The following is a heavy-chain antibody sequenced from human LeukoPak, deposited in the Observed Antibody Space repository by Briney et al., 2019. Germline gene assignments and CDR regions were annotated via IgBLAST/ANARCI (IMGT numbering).Heavy chain of an antibody. V-gene: IGHV3-7*01. CDR1: GFTSGTYW. J-gene: IGHJ4*02. Sequence: GGSLRPSCAASGFTSGTYWMSWVRQAPGKGLEWVANIKQDGSEKYYIDSVKGRFTISRDNAKNSLYLQMNSLRAEDTAMYYCARDSAGNDYWGQGTLVTVSS. CDR3: ARDSAGNDY. D-gene: IGHD6-13*01. CDR2: IKQDGSEK.